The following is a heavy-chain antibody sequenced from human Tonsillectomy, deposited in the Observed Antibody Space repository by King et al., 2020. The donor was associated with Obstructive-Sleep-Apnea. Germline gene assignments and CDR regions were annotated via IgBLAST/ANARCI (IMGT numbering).Heavy chain of an antibody. J-gene: IGHJ4*02. D-gene: IGHD6-13*01. CDR3: ARYAYAAVGSTDYFDY. CDR2: ISVNNGDT. CDR1: GYTFTRYG. Sequence: HVQLVESGVEVKKPGASVKVSCKASGYTFTRYGITWVRLAPGQGLEWMGWISVNNGDTNYAQKFQGRVTMTTDTSTNSAYMELRSLSSDDTAVYYCARYAYAAVGSTDYFDYWGQGTLVTASS. V-gene: IGHV1-18*04.